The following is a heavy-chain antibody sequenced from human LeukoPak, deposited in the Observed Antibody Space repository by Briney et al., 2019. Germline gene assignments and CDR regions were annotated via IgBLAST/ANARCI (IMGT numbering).Heavy chain of an antibody. J-gene: IGHJ4*02. CDR3: ARDSKWLRACDY. V-gene: IGHV3-48*03. CDR1: GFTFSSYE. CDR2: ISSSGSTI. Sequence: GGSLRLSCAVSGFTFSSYEMHWVRQAPGKGLEWGSYISSSGSTIYYADSVKGRFTISRDNAKNSLYLQMNSLRAEDTAVYYCARDSKWLRACDYWGQGTLVTVSS. D-gene: IGHD5-12*01.